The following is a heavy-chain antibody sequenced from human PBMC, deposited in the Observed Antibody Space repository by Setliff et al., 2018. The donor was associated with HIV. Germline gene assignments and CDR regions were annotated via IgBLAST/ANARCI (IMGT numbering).Heavy chain of an antibody. J-gene: IGHJ4*01. CDR3: AALTTGYYFDY. CDR2: IYFSGST. V-gene: IGHV4-31*03. Sequence: SETLSLTCHVSGGSISNGGYYWSWIRQHPGTGLEWIAYIYFSGSTYYNPSLESRVTVSLDMSKNQFSLRLSSVTAADTAVYYCAALTTGYYFDYWGQGTLVTVSS. CDR1: GGSISNGGYY. D-gene: IGHD4-17*01.